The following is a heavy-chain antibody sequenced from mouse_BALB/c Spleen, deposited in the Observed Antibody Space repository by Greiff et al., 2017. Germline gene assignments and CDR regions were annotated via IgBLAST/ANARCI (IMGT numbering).Heavy chain of an antibody. V-gene: IGHV14-3*02. CDR2: IDPANGNT. J-gene: IGHJ3*01. D-gene: IGHD1-1*01. CDR3: AGSGWFAY. CDR1: GFNIKDTY. Sequence: EVQLKESGAELVKPGASVKLSCTASGFNIKDTYMHWVKQRPEQGLEWIGRIDPANGNTKYDPKFQGKATITADTSSNTAYLQLSSLTSEDTAVYYCAGSGWFAYWGQGTLVTVSA.